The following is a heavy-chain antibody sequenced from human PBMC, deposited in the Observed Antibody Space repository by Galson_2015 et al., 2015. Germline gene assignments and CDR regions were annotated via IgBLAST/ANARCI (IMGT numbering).Heavy chain of an antibody. CDR1: GGTFSSYA. D-gene: IGHD5-18*01. V-gene: IGHV1-69*13. CDR3: ARDGWYSYGRGLGMDV. CDR2: IIPIFGTA. J-gene: IGHJ6*02. Sequence: SVKVSCKASGGTFSSYAISWVRQAPGQGLEWMGGIIPIFGTANYAQKFQGRVTITADESTSTAYMELSSLRSEDTAVYYCARDGWYSYGRGLGMDVWGQGTTVTVSS.